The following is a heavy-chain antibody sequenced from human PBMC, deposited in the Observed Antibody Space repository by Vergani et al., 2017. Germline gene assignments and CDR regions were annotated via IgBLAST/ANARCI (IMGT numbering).Heavy chain of an antibody. J-gene: IGHJ4*02. CDR3: ARASRYWSGGSCFDY. Sequence: EVQLVESGGGLVKPGGSLRLSCAASGFTFSSYSMNWVRQAPGKGLEWASSISSSSRYIYYADTVKGRFTISRDNAKNSLYLQMNSLRAEDTAVYYCARASRYWSGGSCFDYWGQGTLVTVSS. CDR2: ISSSSRYI. CDR1: GFTFSSYS. D-gene: IGHD2-15*01. V-gene: IGHV3-21*01.